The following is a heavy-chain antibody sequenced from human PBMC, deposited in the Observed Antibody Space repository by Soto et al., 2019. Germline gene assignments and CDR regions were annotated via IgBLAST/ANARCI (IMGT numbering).Heavy chain of an antibody. Sequence: GGSLRLSCAASGFTFSSYAMSWVRQAPGKGLEWVSGINGSGGSTTYADSVTGRFTISRDNAKGTLYLQMNTLRAEDTAVYYCARREWLHGFDYWGRGTLVTVSS. V-gene: IGHV3-23*01. CDR2: INGSGGST. CDR3: ARREWLHGFDY. J-gene: IGHJ4*02. D-gene: IGHD5-12*01. CDR1: GFTFSSYA.